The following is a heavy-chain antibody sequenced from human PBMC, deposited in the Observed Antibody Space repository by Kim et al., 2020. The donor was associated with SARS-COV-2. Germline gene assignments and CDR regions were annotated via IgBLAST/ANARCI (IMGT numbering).Heavy chain of an antibody. D-gene: IGHD7-27*01. CDR1: GFTFDDHA. CDR2: VSSNGDNI. J-gene: IGHJ4*02. CDR3: AKVPVPHLSADTNLGYFDS. Sequence: GGSLRLSCAASGFTFDDHAMHWVRQTPGRGLEWVSAVSSNGDNIIYAASVKGRFTISRDNAKNSLYLQMNSLRAEDTALYYCAKVPVPHLSADTNLGYFDSWGQGTLVTVSS. V-gene: IGHV3-9*01.